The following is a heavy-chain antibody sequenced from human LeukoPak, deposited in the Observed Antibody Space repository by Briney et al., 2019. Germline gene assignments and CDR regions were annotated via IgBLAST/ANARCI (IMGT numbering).Heavy chain of an antibody. V-gene: IGHV4-4*03. Sequence: PPGTLSLTCAVSGGSISSSNWWSWVRPPPGKGLEWIGEIYHSGSTNYNPSLKSRVTISADASKNQFSLKLSSVTAADTAVYYCARDRGYDFWSGYSYDYWGQGTLVTVSS. CDR2: IYHSGST. J-gene: IGHJ4*02. CDR3: ARDRGYDFWSGYSYDY. CDR1: GGSISSSNW. D-gene: IGHD3-3*01.